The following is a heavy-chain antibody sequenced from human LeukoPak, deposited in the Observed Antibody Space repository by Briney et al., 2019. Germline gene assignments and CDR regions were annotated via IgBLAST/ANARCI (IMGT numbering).Heavy chain of an antibody. CDR2: IYSDDGST. CDR1: GVTVRNSY. CDR3: DRGLETYYDNLSGYTGV. J-gene: IGHJ6*04. D-gene: IGHD3-9*01. V-gene: IGHV3-53*01. Sequence: GGSLRLSCVASGVTVRNSYMSWVRQAPGKGLEWVSNIYSDDGSTYYADSVKGRFTICRDISKNTLYLQMNKLRPEDTAVYYCDRGLETYYDNLSGYTGVWGKGTTVTISS.